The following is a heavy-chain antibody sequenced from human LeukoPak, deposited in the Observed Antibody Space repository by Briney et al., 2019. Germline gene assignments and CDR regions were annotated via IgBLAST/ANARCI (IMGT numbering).Heavy chain of an antibody. Sequence: SETLSLTCTVSGGSISSGSYYWSWIRQPAGKGLEWIGRIYTSGSTNYNPSLKSRVTISVDTSKNPLKLSSVTAAGTAVYYCARGVLYWGQGTLVTVSS. CDR1: GGSISSGSYY. V-gene: IGHV4-61*02. CDR2: IYTSGST. D-gene: IGHD1-1*01. CDR3: ARGVLY. J-gene: IGHJ4*02.